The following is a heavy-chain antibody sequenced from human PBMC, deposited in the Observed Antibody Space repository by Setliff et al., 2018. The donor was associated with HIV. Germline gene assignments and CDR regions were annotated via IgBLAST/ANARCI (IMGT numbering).Heavy chain of an antibody. D-gene: IGHD3-9*01. CDR1: GDSISSGNFS. CDR3: TRDTGYILSGYRPHWYFDL. CDR2: IYSTGST. V-gene: IGHV4-61*02. Sequence: PSETLSLTCTFSGDSISSGNFSWSWIRQPAGKGLEWIGRIYSTGSTNYNPSLKSRVTISSDMSKNLFSLKLTPVTAADAAVYYCTRDTGYILSGYRPHWYFDLWGRGTLVTVSS. J-gene: IGHJ2*01.